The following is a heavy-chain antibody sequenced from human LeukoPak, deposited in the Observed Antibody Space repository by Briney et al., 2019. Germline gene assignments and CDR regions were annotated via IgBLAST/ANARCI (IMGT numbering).Heavy chain of an antibody. CDR1: GFTFSSYS. Sequence: GRSLRLSCAASGFTFSSYSMNWVRQAPGKGLEWVSSISSSSSYIYYADSVKGRFTISGDNAKNSLYLQMNSLRAEDTAVYYCARDQDCSSTSCYTYYAFDIWGQGTMVTVSS. CDR3: ARDQDCSSTSCYTYYAFDI. V-gene: IGHV3-21*01. J-gene: IGHJ3*02. D-gene: IGHD2-2*02. CDR2: ISSSSSYI.